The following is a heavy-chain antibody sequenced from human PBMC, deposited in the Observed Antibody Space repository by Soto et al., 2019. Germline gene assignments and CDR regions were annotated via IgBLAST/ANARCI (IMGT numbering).Heavy chain of an antibody. CDR1: GGSISSSSYY. J-gene: IGHJ4*02. V-gene: IGHV4-39*01. D-gene: IGHD3-3*01. Sequence: SQTLSLTCTVSGGSISSSSYYWGWIRQPPGKGLEWIGSIYYSGSTYYNPSLKSRVTISVDTSKNQFSLKLSSVTAADTAVYYCARHGLDFWSGFNVWGQGTLVTVSS. CDR3: ARHGLDFWSGFNV. CDR2: IYYSGST.